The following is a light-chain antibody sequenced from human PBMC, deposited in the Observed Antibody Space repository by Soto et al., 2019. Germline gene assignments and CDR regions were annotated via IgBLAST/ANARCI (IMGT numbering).Light chain of an antibody. J-gene: IGKJ1*01. V-gene: IGKV1-27*01. CDR1: QGIGNY. Sequence: DIRMTQSPSSLSASVGDRVTITCRASQGIGNYLAWYQQKPGKVPKVLIYAASTLQSGVPSRFSGSGSGTDFTLTISSLQPEDVATYYCQKYKSAPWAFGQGTKVDIK. CDR3: QKYKSAPWA. CDR2: AAS.